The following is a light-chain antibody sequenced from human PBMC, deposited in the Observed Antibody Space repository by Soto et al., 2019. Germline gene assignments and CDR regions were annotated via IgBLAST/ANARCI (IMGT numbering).Light chain of an antibody. CDR3: QQDYYWSRT. V-gene: IGKV3-15*01. CDR1: QSVRSN. Sequence: EKVMTQSPATLSVSPGERATLSCRASQSVRSNLAWYQQKPGQPPRLLIFDASTRATGIPSRFSGSGSGTGFRPAISSLKSKDLAVHDCQQDYYWSRTFGQRTMVDFK. CDR2: DAS. J-gene: IGKJ1*01.